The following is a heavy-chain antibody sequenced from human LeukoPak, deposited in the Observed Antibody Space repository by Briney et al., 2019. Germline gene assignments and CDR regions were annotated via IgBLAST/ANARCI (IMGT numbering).Heavy chain of an antibody. J-gene: IGHJ3*01. CDR1: GYGFSTYG. CDR3: ARNCGSDSWQLPF. CDR2: ISGKSGKG. V-gene: IGHV1-18*01. D-gene: IGHD2-21*02. Sequence: ASVKLSCKASGYGFSTYGISWLRQAPGQGLEWMGWISGKSGKGSSAQKLRVSVPMTTNTSTSTASVELASLTSHYTSVYYCARNCGSDSWQLPFWGQGTMVTVSS.